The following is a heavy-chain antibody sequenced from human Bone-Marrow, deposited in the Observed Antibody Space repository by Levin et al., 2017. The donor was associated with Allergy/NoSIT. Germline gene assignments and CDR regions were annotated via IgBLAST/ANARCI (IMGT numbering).Heavy chain of an antibody. CDR1: GGALKNYY. CDR2: IYYNGYT. CDR3: ARSRDFYDSTGYSSGMDYFDT. J-gene: IGHJ4*02. Sequence: SETLSLTCTVSGGALKNYYWSWIRQSPGKGLEFIGYIYYNGYTNYNPSLNSRVTISLDTPKNQFALDLRSVTAADTAVYYCARSRDFYDSTGYSSGMDYFDTWGQGVLVTVSS. V-gene: IGHV4-59*01. D-gene: IGHD3-22*01.